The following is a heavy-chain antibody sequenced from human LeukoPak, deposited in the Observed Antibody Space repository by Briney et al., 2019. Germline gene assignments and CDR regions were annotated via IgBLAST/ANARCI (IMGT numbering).Heavy chain of an antibody. CDR3: GGGGNYFDY. CDR2: LYTSGTT. D-gene: IGHD3-16*01. Sequence: PSETLSLTCSVSGGSIRSFYWSWIRQPAGKGLEWIGRLYTSGTTNYNPSLKSRVTMSVDTSKNQFSLRLNSVTAADTAVYFCGGGGNYFDYGGQGTLVTVSP. V-gene: IGHV4-4*07. CDR1: GGSIRSFY. J-gene: IGHJ4*02.